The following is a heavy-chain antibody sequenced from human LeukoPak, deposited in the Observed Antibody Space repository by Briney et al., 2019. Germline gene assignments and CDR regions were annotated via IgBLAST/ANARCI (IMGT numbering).Heavy chain of an antibody. CDR1: GFTFSSYG. D-gene: IGHD2-15*01. Sequence: PGGSLRLSCAASGFTFSSYGMSWVRQAPGKGLVWVSRINSDGSSTSYADSVRGRFTISRDNAKNTLYLQMNSLRAEDTAVYYCAREYCSGGSCLYFQHWGQGTLVTVSS. V-gene: IGHV3-74*01. CDR3: AREYCSGGSCLYFQH. CDR2: INSDGSST. J-gene: IGHJ1*01.